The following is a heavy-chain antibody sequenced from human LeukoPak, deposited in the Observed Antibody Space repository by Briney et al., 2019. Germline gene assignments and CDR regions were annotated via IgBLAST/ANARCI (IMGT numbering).Heavy chain of an antibody. CDR2: IYYSGST. Sequence: PSETLSLTCTVSGGSISSSSYYWGWIRQPPGKGLEWIGSIYYSGSTYYNPSLKSRVTISVDTSKNQFSLKLSSVTAADTAVYYCARHGGYCSSTRCYMWSAYYFDYWGQGSLVTASS. V-gene: IGHV4-39*01. D-gene: IGHD2-2*02. J-gene: IGHJ4*02. CDR1: GGSISSSSYY. CDR3: ARHGGYCSSTRCYMWSAYYFDY.